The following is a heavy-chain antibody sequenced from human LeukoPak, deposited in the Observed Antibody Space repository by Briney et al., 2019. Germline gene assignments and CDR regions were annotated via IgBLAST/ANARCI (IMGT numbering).Heavy chain of an antibody. CDR3: ARHLGP. D-gene: IGHD1-26*01. Sequence: SGTLSLTCTVSGGSINGYYWSWIRQPAGKGLEWIGRISATGITHYNPSLESRVTMSVDMSRNQFSLKLSSVAAADTAVFYCARHLGPWGPGTLVTVSS. V-gene: IGHV4-4*07. CDR2: ISATGIT. CDR1: GGSINGYY. J-gene: IGHJ4*02.